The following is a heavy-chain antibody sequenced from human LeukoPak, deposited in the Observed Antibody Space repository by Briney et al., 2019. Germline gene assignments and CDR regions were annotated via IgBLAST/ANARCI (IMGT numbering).Heavy chain of an antibody. Sequence: SETLSVTCTDSGGSISSSSYYWGWIRQPPGKGLEWIGSIYYSGSTYYNPSLKSRVTISVDTSKNQFSLKLSSVTAADTAVYYCARTTAHFDYWGQGTLVTVSS. CDR2: IYYSGST. CDR1: GGSISSSSYY. V-gene: IGHV4-39*01. J-gene: IGHJ4*02. D-gene: IGHD1-1*01. CDR3: ARTTAHFDY.